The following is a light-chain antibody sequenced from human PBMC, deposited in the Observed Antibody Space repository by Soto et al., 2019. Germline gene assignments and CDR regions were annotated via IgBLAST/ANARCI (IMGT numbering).Light chain of an antibody. J-gene: IGKJ2*01. CDR1: QSVSSY. CDR3: QQRSNWPWGT. V-gene: IGKV3-11*01. CDR2: DAS. Sequence: EIVLTQSPATLSLSPGERATLSCRASQSVSSYLAWYQQKPGQAPRLLIYDASNRATGIPARFSGSGSGTDFTLTSSSLEPEDFAVYYCQQRSNWPWGTFGQGTKLEIK.